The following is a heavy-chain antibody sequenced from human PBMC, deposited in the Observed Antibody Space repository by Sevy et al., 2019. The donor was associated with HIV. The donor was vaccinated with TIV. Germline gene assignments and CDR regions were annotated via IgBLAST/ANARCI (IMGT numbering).Heavy chain of an antibody. Sequence: QSQTLSLTCAISGDSVSSNSAAWNWIRQSPSRGLEWLGRTYYRSKWYNDYAVSVKSRITINPDTSKNQFSLQLNSVTPEDTAVYYCARVGYSSGWFTDAFDIWCQGTMVTVSS. CDR2: TYYRSKWYN. CDR3: ARVGYSSGWFTDAFDI. V-gene: IGHV6-1*01. CDR1: GDSVSSNSAA. J-gene: IGHJ3*02. D-gene: IGHD6-19*01.